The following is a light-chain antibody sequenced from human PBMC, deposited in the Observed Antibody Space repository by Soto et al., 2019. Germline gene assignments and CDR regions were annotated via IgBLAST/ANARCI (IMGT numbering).Light chain of an antibody. CDR3: AAWDDSLNGYV. V-gene: IGLV1-44*01. J-gene: IGLJ1*01. Sequence: GAPGGGGSISCYGKRSKNGSNTVNWYQQLPGTAPKLLIYSNNQRPSGVPDRFSGSKSGASASLAISGLQSEDEADYYCAAWDDSLNGYVFGTGTKVTVL. CDR2: SNN. CDR1: RSKNGSNT.